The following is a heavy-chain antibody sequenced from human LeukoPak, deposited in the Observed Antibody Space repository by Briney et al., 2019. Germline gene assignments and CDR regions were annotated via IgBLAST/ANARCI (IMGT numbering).Heavy chain of an antibody. V-gene: IGHV3-21*01. D-gene: IGHD4/OR15-4a*01. J-gene: IGHJ4*02. CDR3: TRDLDYGDNSGYFDY. CDR2: ISSSSSYI. CDR1: GFTFSNYS. Sequence: GGSLRLSCAVSGFTFSNYSMNWVRQAPGKGLEWVASISSSSSYIYYSDSVKGRFTISRDNAKNSLYLRMNSLRAEDTAVYYCTRDLDYGDNSGYFDYWGQGTLVTVSS.